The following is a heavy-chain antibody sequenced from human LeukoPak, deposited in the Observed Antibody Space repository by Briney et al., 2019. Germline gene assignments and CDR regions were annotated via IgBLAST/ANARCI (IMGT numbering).Heavy chain of an antibody. CDR1: GYYISSGFY. CDR3: ARETQYYYDSSGYSYDY. CDR2: IYHSGRT. V-gene: IGHV4-38-2*02. D-gene: IGHD3-22*01. J-gene: IGHJ4*02. Sequence: SETLSLTCTVSGYYISSGFYWGWTRQPPGKGLEWIGSIYHSGRTYYNPSLKSRVTISVETSKNQFSLKLSSVTAADTAVYYCARETQYYYDSSGYSYDYWGQGTLVTVSS.